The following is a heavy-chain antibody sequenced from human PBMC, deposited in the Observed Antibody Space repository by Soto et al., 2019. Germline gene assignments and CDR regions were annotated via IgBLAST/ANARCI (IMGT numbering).Heavy chain of an antibody. CDR2: ISYDGSNK. CDR1: GFTFSSYA. CDR3: ARDIIGSGSYWFDP. D-gene: IGHD3-10*01. J-gene: IGHJ5*02. Sequence: QVQLVESGGGVVQPGRSLRLSCAASGFTFSSYAMHWVRQAPGKGLEWVAVISYDGSNKYYADSVKGRFTISRDNSKNTLYLQMNSLSAEDTAVYYCARDIIGSGSYWFDPWGQGTLVTVSS. V-gene: IGHV3-30-3*01.